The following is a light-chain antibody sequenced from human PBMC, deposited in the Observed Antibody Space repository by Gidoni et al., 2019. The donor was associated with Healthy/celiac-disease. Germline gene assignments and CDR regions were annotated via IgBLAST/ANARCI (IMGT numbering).Light chain of an antibody. Sequence: QSALTQPPSVSGSPGQSVTISCTGTSSDVGSYNRVSWYQQPPGTAPTLMIYEVSNLPSGVPVRFSGSKSGNTASLTISGLQAEDEADYYCSLYTSSSTVVFGGGTKLTVL. J-gene: IGLJ2*01. CDR1: SSDVGSYNR. V-gene: IGLV2-18*01. CDR2: EVS. CDR3: SLYTSSSTVV.